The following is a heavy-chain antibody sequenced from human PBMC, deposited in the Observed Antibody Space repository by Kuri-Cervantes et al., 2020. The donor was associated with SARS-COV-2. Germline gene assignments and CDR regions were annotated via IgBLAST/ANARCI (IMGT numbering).Heavy chain of an antibody. J-gene: IGHJ4*01. D-gene: IGHD2-2*01. CDR1: GFTFSSYA. CDR3: AKDVYQLPTHFDY. CDR2: ISGSGGST. Sequence: GESLKISCAASGFTFSSYAMSWVRQAPGKGLEWVSAISGSGGSTYYADSVKGRFTISRDNSKNTLYLQMSSLRAEDTAVYYCAKDVYQLPTHFDYWGQGTRVTVSS. V-gene: IGHV3-23*01.